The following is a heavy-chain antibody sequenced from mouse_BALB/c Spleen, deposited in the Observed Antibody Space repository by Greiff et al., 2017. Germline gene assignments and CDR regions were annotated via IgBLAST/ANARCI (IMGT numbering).Heavy chain of an antibody. D-gene: IGHD1-1*01. V-gene: IGHV14-3*02. CDR1: GFNIKDTY. CDR2: IDPANGNT. Sequence: EVQLQQSGAELVKPGASVKLSCTASGFNIKDTYMHWVKQRPEQGLEWIGRIDPANGNTRYDPKFQGKATITADTSSNTAYLQLSSLTSEDNAVYYCARSTDYGPDYWGQGTTLTVSS. CDR3: ARSTDYGPDY. J-gene: IGHJ2*01.